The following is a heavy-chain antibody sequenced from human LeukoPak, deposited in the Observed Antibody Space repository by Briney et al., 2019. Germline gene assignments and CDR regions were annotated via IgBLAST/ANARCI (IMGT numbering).Heavy chain of an antibody. D-gene: IGHD3-22*01. CDR3: AKGDYYDSSGYYYDY. J-gene: IGHJ4*02. CDR1: GSTFSTSA. V-gene: IGHV3-23*01. Sequence: GGSLRLSCAASGSTFSTSAMAWVRQVAGRGLEWVSSTSADGRNIFYADSVRGRFTISRDNSKNTLYLQMNSLRAEDTAVYYCAKGDYYDSSGYYYDYWGQGTLVTVSS. CDR2: TSADGRNI.